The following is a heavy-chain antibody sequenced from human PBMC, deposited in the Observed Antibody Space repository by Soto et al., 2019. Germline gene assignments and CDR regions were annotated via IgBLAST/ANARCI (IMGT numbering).Heavy chain of an antibody. J-gene: IGHJ4*02. CDR1: GYTFTRYA. Sequence: ASVKVSCKASGYTFTRYAMHWVRQAPGQRLEWMGWINAGNGNTKYSQKFQGRVTITTDASASTAYMELSSLRSEDTAVYYCARDGAVAGDSNFDYWGQGTLVTVSS. V-gene: IGHV1-3*01. D-gene: IGHD6-19*01. CDR3: ARDGAVAGDSNFDY. CDR2: INAGNGNT.